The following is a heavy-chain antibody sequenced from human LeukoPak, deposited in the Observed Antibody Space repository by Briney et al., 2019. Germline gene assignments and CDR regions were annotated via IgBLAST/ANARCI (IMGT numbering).Heavy chain of an antibody. CDR2: IYHSGST. CDR1: GGPISSGGYS. V-gene: IGHV4-30-2*01. D-gene: IGHD2-21*02. Sequence: PSETLSLTCAVSGGPISSGGYSWRWIPQPPGRGLEWIGYIYHSGSTYYNTSLKSRVTISVDRSKNQFTLKLSSVTAADTAVYYCARWVVTAISAYFDLWGRGTLVTVSS. CDR3: ARWVVTAISAYFDL. J-gene: IGHJ2*01.